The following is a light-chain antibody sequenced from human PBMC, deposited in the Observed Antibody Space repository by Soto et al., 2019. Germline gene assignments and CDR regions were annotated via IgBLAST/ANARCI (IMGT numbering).Light chain of an antibody. Sequence: IVLTQSPGTLSLSPGERATLSCRARQSVSSNYLAWYQQKSGQAPRLLIYGASSRATGIPDRFSGSGSGTDVTLTISRLEPEDCAVYYCQQYGGSPRTFGQGNKVEIK. CDR1: QSVSSNY. CDR2: GAS. J-gene: IGKJ1*01. CDR3: QQYGGSPRT. V-gene: IGKV3-20*01.